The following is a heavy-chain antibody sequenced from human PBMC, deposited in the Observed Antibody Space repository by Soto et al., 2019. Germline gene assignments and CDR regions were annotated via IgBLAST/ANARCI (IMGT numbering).Heavy chain of an antibody. CDR3: ARATEIWGSYHWPQ. D-gene: IGHD3-16*02. CDR1: GGSISSGGYY. Sequence: SETLSLTCTVSGGSISSGGYYWSWIRQHPGKGLEWIGYIYYSGSTYYNPSLKSRVTISVDTSKNQFSLKLSSVTAADTAVYYCARATEIWGSYHWPQWGQGTRVTV. CDR2: IYYSGST. V-gene: IGHV4-31*03. J-gene: IGHJ4*02.